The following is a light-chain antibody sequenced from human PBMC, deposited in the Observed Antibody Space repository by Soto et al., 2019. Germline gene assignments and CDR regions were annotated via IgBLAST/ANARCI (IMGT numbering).Light chain of an antibody. Sequence: DIQMTQSPSSLSASVLDRVSITCRASQDIKNYLAWYQQKPGKVPKLVIYAAYILQSGVPSRFSGSGSGTEFTLTISSLQPEDVGNYYCQKYMNATFFGQGTRLEIK. V-gene: IGKV1-27*01. CDR1: QDIKNY. J-gene: IGKJ5*01. CDR3: QKYMNATF. CDR2: AAY.